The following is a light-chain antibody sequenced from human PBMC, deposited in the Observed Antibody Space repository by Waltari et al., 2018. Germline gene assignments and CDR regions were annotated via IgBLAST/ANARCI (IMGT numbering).Light chain of an antibody. J-gene: IGLJ2*01. CDR2: GTS. CDR3: QSYDTSLSVV. Sequence: QSVLTQPPSVSGAPGQRVSISCTGTGSHLGDGYDVNWYQQLPGKAPRLLIYGTSSRPPGVPDRFFGSQSGTSASLAITGLQAEDEADYYCQSYDTSLSVVFGGGTKLTVL. CDR1: GSHLGDGYD. V-gene: IGLV1-40*01.